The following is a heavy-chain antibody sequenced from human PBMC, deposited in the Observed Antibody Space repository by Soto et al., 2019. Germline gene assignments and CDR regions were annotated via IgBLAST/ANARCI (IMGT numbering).Heavy chain of an antibody. D-gene: IGHD4-17*01. CDR3: ARGSYGDRTFDY. Sequence: QVQLQESGPGLVKPSQTLSLTCNVSGGSISSGDYYWSWIRQPPGKGLEWIGYIYYSGDTYYNPYRKRRXXIXVXXSKNQFSLKLSSVTAADTAVFYCARGSYGDRTFDYWGLGTLVTVSS. CDR1: GGSISSGDYY. V-gene: IGHV4-30-4*01. CDR2: IYYSGDT. J-gene: IGHJ4*02.